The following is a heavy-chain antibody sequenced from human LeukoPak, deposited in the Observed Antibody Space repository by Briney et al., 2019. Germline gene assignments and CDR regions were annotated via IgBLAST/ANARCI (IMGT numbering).Heavy chain of an antibody. V-gene: IGHV4-34*01. CDR3: ARRGIVVVPAAEERPNYYYYYYGMDV. J-gene: IGHJ6*02. CDR1: GGSFSGYY. CDR2: INHSGST. Sequence: PSETLSLTCAVYGGSFSGYYWSWIRQPPGKGLEWIGEINHSGSTNYNPSLKSRVTISVDTSKNQFSLKLSSVTAADTAVYYCARRGIVVVPAAEERPNYYYYYYGMDVWGQGTTVTVSS. D-gene: IGHD2-2*01.